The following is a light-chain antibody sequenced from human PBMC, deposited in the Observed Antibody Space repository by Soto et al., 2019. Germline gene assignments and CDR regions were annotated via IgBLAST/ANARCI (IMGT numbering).Light chain of an antibody. Sequence: QSALTQPRSVSGSPGQSVTISCTGTSSDVGGYNYVSWYQLHPGKAPKLVIYAVTERPSGVPDRFSGSQSGNTASLTISGLQAEDEADYYCCSYAGSNTLLFGGGTKGPS. J-gene: IGLJ2*01. CDR3: CSYAGSNTLL. V-gene: IGLV2-11*01. CDR2: AVT. CDR1: SSDVGGYNY.